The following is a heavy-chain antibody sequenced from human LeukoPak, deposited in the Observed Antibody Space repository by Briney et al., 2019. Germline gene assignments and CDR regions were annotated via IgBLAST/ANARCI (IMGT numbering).Heavy chain of an antibody. CDR2: ISGSGGST. Sequence: GGSLSLSCAASGFTFSSYAMSWVRQAPGKGLEWVSAISGSGGSTYYADSVKGRFTISRDNSKNTLYLQMNSLRAEDTAEYYCAKGEYQLLYGDYWGQGTLVTVSS. D-gene: IGHD2-2*02. CDR1: GFTFSSYA. V-gene: IGHV3-23*01. J-gene: IGHJ4*02. CDR3: AKGEYQLLYGDY.